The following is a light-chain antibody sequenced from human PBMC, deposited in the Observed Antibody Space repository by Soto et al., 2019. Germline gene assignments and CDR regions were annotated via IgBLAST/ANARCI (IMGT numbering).Light chain of an antibody. Sequence: EIVLTQSPATLSVSPGDSATVSCRASQSVGANLVWYQQRFGQSPRLLIYHVSTRATGVPARFSGSGSETEFTLTISSLQPEDFAISYCHQYNNWPSWTFGQGTKVDI. CDR3: HQYNNWPSWT. CDR2: HVS. CDR1: QSVGAN. J-gene: IGKJ1*01. V-gene: IGKV3-15*01.